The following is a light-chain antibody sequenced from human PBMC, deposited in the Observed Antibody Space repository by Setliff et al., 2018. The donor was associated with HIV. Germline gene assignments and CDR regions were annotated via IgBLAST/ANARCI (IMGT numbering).Light chain of an antibody. J-gene: IGLJ1*01. V-gene: IGLV2-14*01. CDR1: SSDVGGYNY. Sequence: QSALAQPASVSGSPGQSITISCSGTSSDVGGYNYVPWYQQHPGKAPKLMIYDVSKRPSGVSTRFSGSKSGNTASLTISGLQAEDEADYFCNSYTSSSTLYVFGTGTKVTVL. CDR3: NSYTSSSTLYV. CDR2: DVS.